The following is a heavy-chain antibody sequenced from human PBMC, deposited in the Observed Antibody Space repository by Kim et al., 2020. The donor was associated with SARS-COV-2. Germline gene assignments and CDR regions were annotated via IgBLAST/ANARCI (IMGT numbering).Heavy chain of an antibody. D-gene: IGHD5-12*01. CDR1: GGSFSGYY. J-gene: IGHJ6*02. CDR3: ARSGGVRATARESGMDV. CDR2: INHSGSN. V-gene: IGHV4-34*01. Sequence: SETLSLTCAVYGGSFSGYYWSWIRQPPGKGLEWIGEINHSGSNNYNPSLKSRVTISVDTSKNQFSLKLSSVTAADTVVYYCARSGGVRATARESGMDVWGRGTTVTVSS.